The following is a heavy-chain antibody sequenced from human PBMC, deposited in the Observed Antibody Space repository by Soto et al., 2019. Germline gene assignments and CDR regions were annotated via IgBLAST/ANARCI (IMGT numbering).Heavy chain of an antibody. V-gene: IGHV1-69*01. D-gene: IGHD5-18*01. CDR2: IIPIFGTA. CDR1: GGTFSSYA. CDR3: ARGSWMQLDRYYYYGMDV. J-gene: IGHJ6*01. Sequence: QVQLVQSGAEVKKPGSSVKVSCKASGGTFSSYAISWVRQAPGQGLEWMGGIIPIFGTANYAQKFQGRVTITADESTSTAYMELSSLRSEDTAVYYCARGSWMQLDRYYYYGMDVWGQGTTVTVSS.